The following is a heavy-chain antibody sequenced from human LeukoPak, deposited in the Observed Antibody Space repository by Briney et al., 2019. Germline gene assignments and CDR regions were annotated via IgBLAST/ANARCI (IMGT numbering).Heavy chain of an antibody. V-gene: IGHV3-30*04. CDR1: GFTFSSYT. J-gene: IGHJ6*02. CDR3: AGARASCSGGSCYSLYYYLYGMDV. Sequence: GGSLRLSCAASGFTFSSYTIHWVRQAPGKGLEWVAVILYDGSNKYYADSVKGRFTISRDNSKNTLYLQMNSLRAEDTAVYYCAGARASCSGGSCYSLYYYLYGMDVWGQGTTVTVSS. D-gene: IGHD2-15*01. CDR2: ILYDGSNK.